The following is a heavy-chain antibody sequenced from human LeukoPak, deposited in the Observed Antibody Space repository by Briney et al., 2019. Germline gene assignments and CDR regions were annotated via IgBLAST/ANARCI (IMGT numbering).Heavy chain of an antibody. V-gene: IGHV1-46*01. Sequence: ASVKVSCKASGYTFTSYYMHWVRQAPGQGLEWMGIINPSGGSTSYAQKFQGRVTMTRDMSTSTVYMELSSLRSEDTAVYYCARLEQQLVRGDDAFDIWGQGTMVTVSS. CDR2: INPSGGST. D-gene: IGHD6-13*01. CDR1: GYTFTSYY. CDR3: ARLEQQLVRGDDAFDI. J-gene: IGHJ3*02.